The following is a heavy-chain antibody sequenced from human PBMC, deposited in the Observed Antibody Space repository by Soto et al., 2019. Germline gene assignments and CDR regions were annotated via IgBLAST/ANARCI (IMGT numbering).Heavy chain of an antibody. CDR2: IYHSGST. CDR1: SGSISSSNW. CDR3: ARDAGATSFGAFDI. Sequence: QVQLQESGPGLVKPSGTLSLTCAVSSGSISSSNWWSWVRQPPGKGLEWIGEIYHSGSTNYNSSLKSRVTISVEKSKNQFSLKLSSVTAADTAVYYCARDAGATSFGAFDIWGQGTMVTVSS. D-gene: IGHD1-26*01. V-gene: IGHV4-4*02. J-gene: IGHJ3*02.